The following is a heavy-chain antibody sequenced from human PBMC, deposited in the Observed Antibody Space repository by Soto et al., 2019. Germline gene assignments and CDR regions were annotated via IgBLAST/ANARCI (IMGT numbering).Heavy chain of an antibody. CDR1: GGTFNSYT. J-gene: IGHJ4*02. Sequence: QVQLVQSEAEVKKPGSSVKVSCTASGGTFNSYTINWVRQAPGQRPEWVRRVNPIVGMSSSASKFQGRVTLTADKSTSKAYMDLTGLKSEDTAVYYCATSYGSGSTHFDSWGQGTLVTVSS. CDR3: ATSYGSGSTHFDS. CDR2: VNPIVGMS. D-gene: IGHD3-10*01. V-gene: IGHV1-69*02.